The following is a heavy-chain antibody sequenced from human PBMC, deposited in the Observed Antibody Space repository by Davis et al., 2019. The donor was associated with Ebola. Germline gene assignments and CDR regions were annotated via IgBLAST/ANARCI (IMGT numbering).Heavy chain of an antibody. J-gene: IGHJ5*02. CDR2: IYYSGST. CDR3: ARLSYDFWSGYYTDNWFDP. Sequence: SETLSLTCTVSGGSISSGGYYWSWIRQHPGKGLEWIGYIYYSGSTYYNPSLKSRVTISVDTSKNQFSLKLSSVTAADTAVYYCARLSYDFWSGYYTDNWFDPWGQGTLVTVSS. CDR1: GGSISSGGYY. D-gene: IGHD3-3*01. V-gene: IGHV4-31*03.